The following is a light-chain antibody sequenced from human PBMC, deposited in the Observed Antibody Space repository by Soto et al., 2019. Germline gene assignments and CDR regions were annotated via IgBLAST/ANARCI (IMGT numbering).Light chain of an antibody. J-gene: IGKJ5*01. CDR3: QHRSDWPIT. CDR2: GAF. CDR1: QSVSSN. V-gene: IGKV3-11*01. Sequence: EILMTQSPVTLSVSPGERATLSCRASQSVSSNLAWYQQKPGQAPSLLIYGAFTRATGIPARFSGSGSGTDFALTISSLESEDFAIYYCQHRSDWPITFGQGTRLEIK.